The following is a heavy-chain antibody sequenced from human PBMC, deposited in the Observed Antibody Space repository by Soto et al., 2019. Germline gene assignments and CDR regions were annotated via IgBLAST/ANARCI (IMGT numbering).Heavy chain of an antibody. V-gene: IGHV3-48*02. Sequence: EVQQVESGGGLVQPGGSLRLSCAASGFTFSSYSMNWVRQAPGKGLEWVTYISSSSSTIYYADSVKGRFTISRDNAKNSLYLQMNSLRDEDTAVYYCARVRRGNLAVAGAQHFDYWGQGTLVTVSS. D-gene: IGHD6-19*01. CDR2: ISSSSSTI. CDR3: ARVRRGNLAVAGAQHFDY. J-gene: IGHJ4*02. CDR1: GFTFSSYS.